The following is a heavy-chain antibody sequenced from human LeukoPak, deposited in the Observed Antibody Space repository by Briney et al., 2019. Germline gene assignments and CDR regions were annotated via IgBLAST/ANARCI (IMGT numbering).Heavy chain of an antibody. J-gene: IGHJ4*02. Sequence: NPSETLSLTCAVSGYSISSGYYWGWIRQPPGKGLEWIGSIYHSGSTYYNPSLKSRVTISVDTSKNQFSLKLSSVTAADTAVYYCARVRYSYGDLALDYWGQGTLVTVSS. D-gene: IGHD5-18*01. CDR2: IYHSGST. V-gene: IGHV4-38-2*01. CDR3: ARVRYSYGDLALDY. CDR1: GYSISSGYY.